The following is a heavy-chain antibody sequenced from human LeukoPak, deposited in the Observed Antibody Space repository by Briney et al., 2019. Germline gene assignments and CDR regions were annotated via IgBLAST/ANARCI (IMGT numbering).Heavy chain of an antibody. Sequence: PGASLRLSCVDSGLTFNSFAMSWVRQAPGKGLEWVSTISSSGGTTYYVDSVKGRFTISRDNSRNTLYLQMNSLRGEDTAVYYCARESPAFDYWGQGTLVTVS. J-gene: IGHJ4*02. CDR2: ISSSGGTT. CDR1: GLTFNSFA. CDR3: ARESPAFDY. V-gene: IGHV3-23*01.